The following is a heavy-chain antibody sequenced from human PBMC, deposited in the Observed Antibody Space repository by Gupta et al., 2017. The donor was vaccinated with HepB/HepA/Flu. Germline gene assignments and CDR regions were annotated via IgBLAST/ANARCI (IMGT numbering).Heavy chain of an antibody. CDR3: ARRPGYRYGYYYYYMDV. Sequence: QVQLQQWGAGLLKPSETLSLTCAVYGGSFSGYYWSWIRQPPGKGLEWNGEINQSGSTNYNPSLKSRVTISVDTSKNQFSLKLGSETAADTAVYYCARRPGYRYGYYYYYMDVWGKGTTVTVSS. D-gene: IGHD5-18*01. J-gene: IGHJ6*03. CDR1: GGSFSGYY. CDR2: INQSGST. V-gene: IGHV4-34*01.